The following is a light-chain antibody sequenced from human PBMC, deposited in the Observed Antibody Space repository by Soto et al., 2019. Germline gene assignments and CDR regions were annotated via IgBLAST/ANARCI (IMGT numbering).Light chain of an antibody. CDR1: QSVRSNY. J-gene: IGKJ4*01. CDR3: QQYGSTPLT. Sequence: EIVLKQSPDTLSLSPGERATLSCRASQSVRSNYLACYQQKPGQAPRFLIYDASSRATGIPDRFSGSGSGTDFTLTISRLEPEDFAVYYCQQYGSTPLTFGGGTKVDIK. CDR2: DAS. V-gene: IGKV3-20*01.